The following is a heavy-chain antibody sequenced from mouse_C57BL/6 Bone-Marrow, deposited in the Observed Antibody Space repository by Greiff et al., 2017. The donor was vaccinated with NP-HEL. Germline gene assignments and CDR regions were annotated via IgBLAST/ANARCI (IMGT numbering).Heavy chain of an antibody. D-gene: IGHD1-1*01. Sequence: EVKLMESGAELVRPGASVKLSCTASGFNIKDDYMHWVKQRPEQGLEWIGWIDPENGDTEYASKFQGKATITADTSSNTAYLQLSSLTSEDTAVYYCTTKLRGYWGQGTTLTVSS. J-gene: IGHJ2*01. CDR1: GFNIKDDY. CDR2: IDPENGDT. V-gene: IGHV14-4*01. CDR3: TTKLRGY.